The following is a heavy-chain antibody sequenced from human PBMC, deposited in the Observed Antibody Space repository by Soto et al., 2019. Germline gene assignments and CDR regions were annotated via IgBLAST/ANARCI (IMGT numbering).Heavy chain of an antibody. D-gene: IGHD2-2*01. V-gene: IGHV1-8*01. J-gene: IGHJ5*01. CDR2: INPNTGNT. CDR3: FFFLRDCGSSSSAQSLDS. Sequence: NLCWKACRYGNMSYYRRWLSHKKKKGLEWLGWINPNTGNTGYGQKFQGRVTMTRNNSIPTVYMELRSLRSEDTAVYYCFFFLRDCGSSSSAQSLDSWG. CDR1: RYGNMSYY.